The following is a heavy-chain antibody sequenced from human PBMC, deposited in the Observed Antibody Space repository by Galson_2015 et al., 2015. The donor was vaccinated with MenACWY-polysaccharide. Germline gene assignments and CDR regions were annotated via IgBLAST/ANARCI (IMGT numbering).Heavy chain of an antibody. Sequence: QSGAEVKKPGESLKVSCTGSGYSFTSYWIGWVRQMPGKGLEWMGIIYPGDSDTRYSPSFQGQVTISADKSISTAYLQWSSLKASDTAMYYCARSLRYCSGGSCYYFDYWGQGTLVTVSS. V-gene: IGHV5-51*03. CDR2: IYPGDSDT. CDR3: ARSLRYCSGGSCYYFDY. J-gene: IGHJ4*02. D-gene: IGHD2-15*01. CDR1: GYSFTSYW.